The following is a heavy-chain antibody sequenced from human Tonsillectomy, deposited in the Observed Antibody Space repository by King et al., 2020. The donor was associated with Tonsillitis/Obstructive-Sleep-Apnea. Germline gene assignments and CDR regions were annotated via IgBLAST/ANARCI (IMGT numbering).Heavy chain of an antibody. V-gene: IGHV5-51*01. CDR3: AREGGQGVIPNWFDP. CDR1: GYSFTSYW. D-gene: IGHD3-16*02. CDR2: IYPGDSDT. J-gene: IGHJ5*02. Sequence: QLVQSGAEVKEPGESLKISCKGSGYSFTSYWIGWVRQMPGKGLEWMGIIYPGDSDTRYSPSFQGQVTISADKSINTAYLQWNSLKPSDTAMYYCAREGGQGVIPNWFDPWGQGTLVTVSS.